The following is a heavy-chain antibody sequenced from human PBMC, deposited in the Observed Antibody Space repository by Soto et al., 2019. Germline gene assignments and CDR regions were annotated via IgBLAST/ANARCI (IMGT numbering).Heavy chain of an antibody. CDR2: IWWHGRDI. D-gene: IGHD1-26*01. CDR1: GFSFSDYV. J-gene: IGHJ4*02. CDR3: ARDQGVQSGNFIFDN. Sequence: QVQVVESGGGVVQPGRSLRLSCTASGFSFSDYVMHWVRQPPGKGLEWVAVIWWHGRDIFYEGSVKGRFTISRDNSKNTLSLQMNRMRVEDTAVYYCARDQGVQSGNFIFDNWGQGTMVTVPS. V-gene: IGHV3-33*01.